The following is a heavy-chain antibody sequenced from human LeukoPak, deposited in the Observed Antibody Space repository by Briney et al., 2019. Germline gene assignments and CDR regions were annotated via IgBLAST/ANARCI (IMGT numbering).Heavy chain of an antibody. V-gene: IGHV3-53*04. Sequence: GGSLRLSCAASGFTVSSSPINWVRQAPGRGLEWVSVIYSGGNTFYADSVKGRFTIPRHNSENTLYLQMNSLSADDTAVYYCAAAAGYRFDIWGQGTMVTVSS. D-gene: IGHD6-13*01. CDR2: IYSGGNT. CDR3: AAAAGYRFDI. CDR1: GFTVSSSP. J-gene: IGHJ3*02.